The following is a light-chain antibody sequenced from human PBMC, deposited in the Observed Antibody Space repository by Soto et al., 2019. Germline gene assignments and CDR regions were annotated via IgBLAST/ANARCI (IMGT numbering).Light chain of an antibody. J-gene: IGKJ4*01. CDR2: DVS. V-gene: IGKV3-11*01. CDR3: KQRSSWPT. CDR1: QTVSSS. Sequence: EIVLTQSPATLSLSPGERATLSCRASQTVSSSLAWFQQKPGQAPRLLIYDVSVRATGIPARFSGSGSGTDFTLPIGSLEPEDFAFYYCKQRSSWPTFGGGTKVEIK.